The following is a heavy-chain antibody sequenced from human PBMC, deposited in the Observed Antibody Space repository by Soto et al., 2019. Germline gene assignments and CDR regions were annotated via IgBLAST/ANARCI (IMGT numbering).Heavy chain of an antibody. CDR1: GVTFSTST. Sequence: VQLVQSGAEVRKPGSSVKVSCQVSGVTFSTSTITWVRQAPGQGLEWMGSIIPILGTAKSTQKFRGRVTITADESASVAYMKLSSLTSDDTAVYYYAGAGFVSGCNGFSGMDVWGQGTTVTFSS. CDR2: IIPILGTA. V-gene: IGHV1-69*11. J-gene: IGHJ6*02. D-gene: IGHD6-19*01. CDR3: AGAGFVSGCNGFSGMDV.